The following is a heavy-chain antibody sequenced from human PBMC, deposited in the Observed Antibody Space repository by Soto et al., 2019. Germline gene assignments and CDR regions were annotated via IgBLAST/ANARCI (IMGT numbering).Heavy chain of an antibody. CDR1: GFTVSSNY. D-gene: IGHD3-10*01. V-gene: IGHV3-21*01. CDR3: ARDILFGEAWLDY. Sequence: GGSLRLSCAASGFTVSSNYMSWVRQAPGKGLEWVSSISSSSSYIYYADSVKGRFTISRDNAKNSLYLQMNSLRAEDTAVYYCARDILFGEAWLDYWGQGTLVTVSS. CDR2: ISSSSSYI. J-gene: IGHJ4*02.